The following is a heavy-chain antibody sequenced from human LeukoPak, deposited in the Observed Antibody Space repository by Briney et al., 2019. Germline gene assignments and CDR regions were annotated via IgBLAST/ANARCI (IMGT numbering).Heavy chain of an antibody. V-gene: IGHV4-30-2*01. D-gene: IGHD6-13*01. CDR2: IYHSGST. J-gene: IGHJ4*02. CDR3: ARGPAAGPLDY. Sequence: SQTLSLTCTVSGGSISSGGYYWSWIRQPPGKGLEWIGYIYHSGSTYYNPSLKSRVTISVDRSKNQFSLKLSSVTAADTAVYYCARGPAAGPLDYWGQGTLVTVSS. CDR1: GGSISSGGYY.